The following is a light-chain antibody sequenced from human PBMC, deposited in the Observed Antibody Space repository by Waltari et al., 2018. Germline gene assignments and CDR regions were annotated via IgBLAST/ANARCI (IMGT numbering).Light chain of an antibody. J-gene: IGKJ4*01. V-gene: IGKV4-1*01. CDR2: WAS. Sequence: DIVMTQSPDSLAVSLGERATLNCKSSQSVLYSSNNKNYLAWYQQKPGQPPKLLIYWASTRESGVPDRFSGSGSGTDFTLTISSLQAEDVAVYYCQQYYSTPFFGGGTKVEIK. CDR1: QSVLYSSNNKNY. CDR3: QQYYSTPF.